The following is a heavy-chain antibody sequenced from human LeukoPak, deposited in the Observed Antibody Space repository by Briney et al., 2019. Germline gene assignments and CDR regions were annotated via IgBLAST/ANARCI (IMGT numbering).Heavy chain of an antibody. CDR1: GFTFSDYY. CDR2: ISSSGSTI. V-gene: IGHV3-11*01. Sequence: GGSLRLSCAASGFTFSDYYMSWIRQAPGKGLEWVSYISSSGSTIYYADSVKGRFTISRDNAKNSLYLRMNSLRAEDTAVYYCARSTQYDFWSGSLGWFDPWGQGTLVTVSS. J-gene: IGHJ5*02. CDR3: ARSTQYDFWSGSLGWFDP. D-gene: IGHD3-3*01.